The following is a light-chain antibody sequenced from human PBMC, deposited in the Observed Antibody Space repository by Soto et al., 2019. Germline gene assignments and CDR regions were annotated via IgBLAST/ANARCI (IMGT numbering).Light chain of an antibody. CDR2: DDG. J-gene: IGLJ1*01. CDR3: GSWDSSLSAYV. V-gene: IGLV1-51*01. Sequence: QSVLTQPPSVSAAPGQRVTISCSGSSSNIGGNSVSWYQQLPGTAPKLLIYDDGKRPSGIPDRFSGSKSGTSATLGITGFQTGDEADYYCGSWDSSLSAYVFGTGTKVTVL. CDR1: SSNIGGNS.